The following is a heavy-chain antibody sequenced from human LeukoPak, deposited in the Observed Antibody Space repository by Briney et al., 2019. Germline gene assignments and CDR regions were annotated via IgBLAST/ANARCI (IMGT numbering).Heavy chain of an antibody. CDR1: GYTFTSYY. D-gene: IGHD3-9*01. CDR3: ARGHYEILTGYWFDP. J-gene: IGHJ5*02. CDR2: INPSGGST. Sequence: ASVKVSCKASGYTFTSYYMHWVRQAPGQGLEWMGIINPSGGSTSYAQKFQGRVTMTRDMSTSTVYMELSSLRSEDTAVYYCARGHYEILTGYWFDPWGQGTLVTVSS. V-gene: IGHV1-46*01.